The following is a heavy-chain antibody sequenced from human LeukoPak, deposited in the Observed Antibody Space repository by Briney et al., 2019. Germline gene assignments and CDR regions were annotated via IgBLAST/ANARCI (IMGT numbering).Heavy chain of an antibody. Sequence: SETLSLTCTVPGGSISSYYWSWVRQPPGKGLEWIGYIYYSGSTNYNPSLKSRVTISVDTSKNQFSLKLSSVTAADTAVYYCARLDYGDYVTVDYWGQGTLVTVSS. J-gene: IGHJ4*02. D-gene: IGHD4-17*01. CDR2: IYYSGST. CDR1: GGSISSYY. V-gene: IGHV4-59*01. CDR3: ARLDYGDYVTVDY.